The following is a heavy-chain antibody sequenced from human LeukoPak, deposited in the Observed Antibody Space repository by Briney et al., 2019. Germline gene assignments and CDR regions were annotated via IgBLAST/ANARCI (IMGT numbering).Heavy chain of an antibody. CDR3: ASDSSGYYRGSGGFDY. D-gene: IGHD3-22*01. CDR2: ISSSGSTI. V-gene: IGHV3-48*03. J-gene: IGHJ4*02. CDR1: GFTFSSYE. Sequence: GGSLRLSCAASGFTFSSYEMNWVRQAPGKGLEWVSYISSSGSTIYYADSVKGRFTIPRDNAKNSLYLQMNSLRAEDTAVYYCASDSSGYYRGSGGFDYWGQGTLVTVSS.